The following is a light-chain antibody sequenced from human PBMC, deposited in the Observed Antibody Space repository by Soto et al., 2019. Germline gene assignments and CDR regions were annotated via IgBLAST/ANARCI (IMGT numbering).Light chain of an antibody. CDR3: QQSYSTHTIT. Sequence: DIQMTQSPSARSASVGDRVTITCRASQGISSALAWYQQKPAKAPKLLVYAASSLQSGVPSRFSGSGSATDFTLTVSSLQPQDFATYYCQQSYSTHTITFGQGTRLEIK. V-gene: IGKV1-39*01. J-gene: IGKJ5*01. CDR2: AAS. CDR1: QGISSA.